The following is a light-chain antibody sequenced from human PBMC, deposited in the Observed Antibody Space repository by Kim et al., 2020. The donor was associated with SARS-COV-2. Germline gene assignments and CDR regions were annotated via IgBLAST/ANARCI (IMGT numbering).Light chain of an antibody. J-gene: IGLJ2*01. V-gene: IGLV3-1*01. CDR1: KLGDKH. CDR2: QVT. CDR3: QAWDSTTVV. Sequence: SPGQTAPITCSGDKLGDKHSYWYQQKPGQSPVLVIYQVTKRPSGIPERFSGSSSGNTATLTISGTQAMDEADYYCQAWDSTTVVFGGGTKLTVL.